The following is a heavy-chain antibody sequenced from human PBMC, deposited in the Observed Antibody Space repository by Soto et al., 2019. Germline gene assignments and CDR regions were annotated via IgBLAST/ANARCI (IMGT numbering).Heavy chain of an antibody. V-gene: IGHV3-13*01. CDR1: GFTFSSYD. CDR2: ICTAGDT. J-gene: IGHJ5*02. D-gene: IGHD3-3*01. CDR3: AKDHGDFWSGHYGRVGRNWFDP. Sequence: GGSLRLSCAASGFTFSSYDMHWVRQATGKGLEWVSAICTAGDTYYPGSVKGRFTISRDNSKNTLYLQMNSLRAEDTAVYYCAKDHGDFWSGHYGRVGRNWFDPWGQGTLITVSS.